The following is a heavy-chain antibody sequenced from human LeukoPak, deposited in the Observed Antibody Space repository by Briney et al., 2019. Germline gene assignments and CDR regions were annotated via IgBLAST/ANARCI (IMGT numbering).Heavy chain of an antibody. V-gene: IGHV1-18*01. CDR3: ARDTHSGYGDY. CDR1: GYTFTRYV. CDR2: ISAYNGNT. J-gene: IGHJ4*02. Sequence: ASVKVSCKASGYTFTRYVISWVRQAPGQGLEWMGWISAYNGNTNYAQKLQGRVTMTTDTSTSTAYMELRSLRSNDTAVYYCARDTHSGYGDYWGQGTLVTVSS. D-gene: IGHD5-12*01.